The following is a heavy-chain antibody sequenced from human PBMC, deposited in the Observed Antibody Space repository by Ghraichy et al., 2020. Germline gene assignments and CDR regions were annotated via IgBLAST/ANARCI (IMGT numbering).Heavy chain of an antibody. V-gene: IGHV4-59*03. Sequence: TLSLTCTDPGASLNNYFWTWIRQSPGKGLEWIGNIYFNGKTNYNPSLKSRVTWSVETSKNKFSLRLTSVTAEDTAVFYCAVDENWRGVSSGFEPWGQGTLVTVS. CDR3: AVDENWRGVSSGFEP. D-gene: IGHD3-10*01. J-gene: IGHJ5*02. CDR2: IYFNGKT. CDR1: GASLNNYF.